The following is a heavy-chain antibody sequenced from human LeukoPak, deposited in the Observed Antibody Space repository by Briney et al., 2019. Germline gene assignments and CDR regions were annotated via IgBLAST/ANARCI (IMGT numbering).Heavy chain of an antibody. J-gene: IGHJ3*02. CDR1: GGSISSHY. Sequence: SETLSLTCTVSGGSISSHYWSWIRQPPGKGLEWIGYIYHSGSTYYNPSLKSRVTISVDRSKNQFSLKLSSVTAADTAVYYCARAPTMVRGNRYAFDIWGQGTMVTVSS. V-gene: IGHV4-59*11. CDR2: IYHSGST. CDR3: ARAPTMVRGNRYAFDI. D-gene: IGHD3-10*01.